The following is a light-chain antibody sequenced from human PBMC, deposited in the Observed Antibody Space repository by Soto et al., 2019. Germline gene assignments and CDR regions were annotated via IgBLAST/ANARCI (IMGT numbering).Light chain of an antibody. Sequence: QSALTQPPSAPGSPGQSVTISCTGTSSDVGGYNYVSWYQQHPGKAPKLIIYEVNKRPSGVPDRFSGSKSGNTASLTVSGLQAEDEAGYYCSSHAGSNDLLVFGGGTKLTVL. J-gene: IGLJ2*01. CDR1: SSDVGGYNY. CDR3: SSHAGSNDLLV. V-gene: IGLV2-8*01. CDR2: EVN.